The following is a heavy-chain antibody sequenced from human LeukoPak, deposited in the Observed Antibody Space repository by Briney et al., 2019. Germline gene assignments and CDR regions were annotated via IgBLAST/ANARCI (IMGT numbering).Heavy chain of an antibody. J-gene: IGHJ5*02. CDR1: GFTFGDYA. V-gene: IGHV3-49*04. CDR2: IRSKAYGGTT. D-gene: IGHD3-3*01. Sequence: PGGSLRLSCTASGFTFGDYAMSWVRQAPGKGLEWVGFIRSKAYGGTTEYAASVKGRFTISRDDSKSIAYLQMNSLKTEDTAVYYCTRGPSLQATYDFWSGYSINWFDPWGQGTLVTVSS. CDR3: TRGPSLQATYDFWSGYSINWFDP.